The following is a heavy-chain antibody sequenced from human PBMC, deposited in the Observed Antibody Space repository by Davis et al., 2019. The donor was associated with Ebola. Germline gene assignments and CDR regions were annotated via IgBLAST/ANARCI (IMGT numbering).Heavy chain of an antibody. Sequence: SVPVSFMASVYTHPNDCIPSVRHPPRHLLEWLGWISAYNGNTNYAQKLQGRVTMTTDTSTSTAYMELRSLRADDTAVYYCASLEYDSSGYFPGYWGQGTLVTVSS. J-gene: IGHJ4*02. CDR3: ASLEYDSSGYFPGY. CDR1: VYTHPNDC. D-gene: IGHD3-22*01. CDR2: ISAYNGNT. V-gene: IGHV1-18*04.